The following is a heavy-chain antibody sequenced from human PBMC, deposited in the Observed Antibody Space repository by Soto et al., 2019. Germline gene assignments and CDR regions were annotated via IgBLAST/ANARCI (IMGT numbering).Heavy chain of an antibody. J-gene: IGHJ6*02. CDR3: AKVGIAVAGLYYYYGMDV. V-gene: IGHV3-23*01. CDR2: ISGSGGST. Sequence: PGGSLRLSCAASGFTFSSYAMSWVRQAPGKGLEWVSAISGSGGSTYYADSVKGRFTISRDNSKNTLYLQMNSLRAEDTAVYYCAKVGIAVAGLYYYYGMDVWGQGTTVTVSS. D-gene: IGHD6-19*01. CDR1: GFTFSSYA.